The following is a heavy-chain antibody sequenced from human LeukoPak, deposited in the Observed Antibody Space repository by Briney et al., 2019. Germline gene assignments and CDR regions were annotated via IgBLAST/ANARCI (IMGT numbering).Heavy chain of an antibody. CDR2: ISAYNGNT. CDR1: GYTFTSFV. Sequence: ASVKVSCKASGYTFTSFVISWVRQAPGQGLEWMGWISAYNGNTNYAEKLQGRVTMTTDTSTNTAFMELRSLRSDDTAVYYCARQDISSWYPSRFDYWGQGTLVTVSS. J-gene: IGHJ4*02. D-gene: IGHD6-13*01. V-gene: IGHV1-18*01. CDR3: ARQDISSWYPSRFDY.